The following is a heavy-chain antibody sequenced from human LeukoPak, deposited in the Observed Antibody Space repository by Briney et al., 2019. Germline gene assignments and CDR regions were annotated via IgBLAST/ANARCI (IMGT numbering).Heavy chain of an antibody. CDR2: IGSSSSNI. CDR3: AAISTMVRGLRGYCFDY. V-gene: IGHV3-48*02. J-gene: IGHJ4*02. CDR1: GFTFSGYG. D-gene: IGHD3-10*01. Sequence: PGRSLRLSCAASGFTFSGYGMHWVRQAPGKGLEWISYIGSSSSNIYYADSVKGRFTISRDNAKSSLYLQMNSLRDEDTAVYYCAAISTMVRGLRGYCFDYWGQGTLVTVSS.